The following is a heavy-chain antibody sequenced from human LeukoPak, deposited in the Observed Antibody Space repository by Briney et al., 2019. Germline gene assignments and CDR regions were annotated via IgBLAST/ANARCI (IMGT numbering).Heavy chain of an antibody. Sequence: GGSLRFSCAASGFTFSDHAMTWVRRAPGKGLEWVSAISGGGHSTYYADSVRGRFTISRDNSKNTLSLQMNSLTAEDTAFYFCARDAWGYYDSSGYSFGSQYYMDVWGRGTTVTVSS. J-gene: IGHJ6*03. CDR2: ISGGGHST. D-gene: IGHD3-22*01. V-gene: IGHV3-23*01. CDR1: GFTFSDHA. CDR3: ARDAWGYYDSSGYSFGSQYYMDV.